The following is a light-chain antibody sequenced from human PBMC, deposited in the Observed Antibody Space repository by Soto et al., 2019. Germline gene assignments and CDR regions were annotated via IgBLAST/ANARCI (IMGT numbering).Light chain of an antibody. Sequence: QLVLTRPPSASGTPGQRVTISCFGSSSNIGSNYVYWYQQLPGTAPKLLIYSNNQRPSGVPDRFSGSKSGTSASLAISGLRSEDEADYYCAAWDDSLGGVVFGGGTKLTVL. CDR1: SSNIGSNY. CDR2: SNN. V-gene: IGLV1-47*02. J-gene: IGLJ2*01. CDR3: AAWDDSLGGVV.